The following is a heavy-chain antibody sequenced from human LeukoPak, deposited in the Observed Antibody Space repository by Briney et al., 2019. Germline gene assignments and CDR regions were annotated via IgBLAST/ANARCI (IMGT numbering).Heavy chain of an antibody. D-gene: IGHD1-1*01. CDR3: GRQETWIWNPVDY. V-gene: IGHV5-51*01. Sequence: PGESLKISCKTSGYSFSTYWLAWVRQVPGKGLEWMAIIYPDDSETRYSPSFQGQVTISADKSTGTAYLQWNSLKASDTAMYYCGRQETWIWNPVDYWGQGTLVTVSS. CDR1: GYSFSTYW. CDR2: IYPDDSET. J-gene: IGHJ4*02.